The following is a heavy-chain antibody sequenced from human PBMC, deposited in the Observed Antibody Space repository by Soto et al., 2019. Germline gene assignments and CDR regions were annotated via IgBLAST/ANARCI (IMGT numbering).Heavy chain of an antibody. CDR3: ARIRWDYYDSSGYYVWFDP. V-gene: IGHV2-26*01. CDR1: GFSLSNARMG. CDR2: IFSNDEK. D-gene: IGHD3-22*01. Sequence: SGPTLVNPTDTLTLTCTVSGFSLSNARMGVSWIRQPPGKALEWLAHIFSNDEKSYSTSLKSRLTISKDTSKSQVVLTMTNMDPVETATYYCARIRWDYYDSSGYYVWFDPWGKGTLVTVSS. J-gene: IGHJ5*02.